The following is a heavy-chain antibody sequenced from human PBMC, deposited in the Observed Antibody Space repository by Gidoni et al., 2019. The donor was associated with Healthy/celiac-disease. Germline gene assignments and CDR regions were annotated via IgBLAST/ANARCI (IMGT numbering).Heavy chain of an antibody. CDR3: TTAGVGATSFDY. V-gene: IGHV3-15*01. Sequence: EVQLVESGGGLVKPGGSLRLSCAPSGFTFSNAWMSWVRQAPGKGLEWVGRIKSKTDGGTTDYAAPVKGRFTISRDDSKNTLYLQMNSLKTEDTAVYYCTTAGVGATSFDYWGQGTLVTVSS. CDR1: GFTFSNAW. J-gene: IGHJ4*02. CDR2: IKSKTDGGTT. D-gene: IGHD1-26*01.